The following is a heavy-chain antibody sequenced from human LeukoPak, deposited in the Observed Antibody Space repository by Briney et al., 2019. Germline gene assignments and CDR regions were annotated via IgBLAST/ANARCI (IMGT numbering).Heavy chain of an antibody. CDR2: IYYSGST. Sequence: SETLSLTCTVSGGSISSGGYYWSWIRQHPGKGLEWIGYIYYSGSTYYNPSLKSRVTISVDTSKNQFSLKLSSVTAADTAVYYCARESDYYDSSGSPTGAFDIWGQGTMVTVSS. CDR1: GGSISSGGYY. D-gene: IGHD3-22*01. V-gene: IGHV4-31*03. J-gene: IGHJ3*02. CDR3: ARESDYYDSSGSPTGAFDI.